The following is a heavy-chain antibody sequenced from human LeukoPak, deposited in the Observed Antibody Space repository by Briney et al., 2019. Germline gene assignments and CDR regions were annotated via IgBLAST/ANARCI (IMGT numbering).Heavy chain of an antibody. V-gene: IGHV3-23*01. CDR3: AYLGLSSDWNDVPGPQIDH. J-gene: IGHJ4*02. D-gene: IGHD1-1*01. Sequence: GGSLRLSCTASGFTFRDLAMNWVRQAPGKGLEWVSTLSASGSITYYADSVKGRFTISRDDSKNMLYLQMSSLRVDDTAVYYCAYLGLSSDWNDVPGPQIDHWGQGMLVSVSP. CDR1: GFTFRDLA. CDR2: LSASGSIT.